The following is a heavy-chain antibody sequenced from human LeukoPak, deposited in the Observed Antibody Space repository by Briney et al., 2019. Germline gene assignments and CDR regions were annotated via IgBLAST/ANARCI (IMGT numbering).Heavy chain of an antibody. CDR3: ARSTKLDY. CDR1: GYSFTNYW. D-gene: IGHD1-1*01. V-gene: IGHV5-51*01. J-gene: IGHJ4*02. CDR2: IFPGDSDI. Sequence: AESLKISCKASGYSFTNYWIGWVRQMPGKGLEWMGIIFPGDSDIRYSPSFQGQVTISADKSISTAYLQWSSLKASDTAMYYCARSTKLDYWGQGTVVTVSS.